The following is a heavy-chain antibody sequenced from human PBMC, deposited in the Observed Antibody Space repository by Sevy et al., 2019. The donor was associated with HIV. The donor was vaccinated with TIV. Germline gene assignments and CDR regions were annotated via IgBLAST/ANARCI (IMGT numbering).Heavy chain of an antibody. V-gene: IGHV3-21*01. D-gene: IGHD5-12*01. CDR1: GFTFSTYS. CDR2: ISRSSTYI. J-gene: IGHJ4*02. CDR3: ARDSGYTGYD. Sequence: GGSLRLSCATSGFTFSTYSMNWVRQAPGKGLEWVSSISRSSTYIHYTDSVKGRFTLSRDNARNSLYLQMNSLRVDDTAVYYCARDSGYTGYDWGQGTLVTVSS.